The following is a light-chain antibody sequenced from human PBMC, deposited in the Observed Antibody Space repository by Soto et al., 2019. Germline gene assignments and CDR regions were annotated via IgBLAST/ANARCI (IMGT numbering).Light chain of an antibody. CDR2: EVS. CDR3: SSYTRSSSLV. CDR1: SSDVGGYNY. V-gene: IGLV2-14*01. Sequence: VLTQPASVSGSPGQSITISCTGTSSDVGGYNYVSWYQQHPGKAPKLMIYEVSNRPSGVSNRFSGSKSGNTASLTISGLQAEDEADYYCSSYTRSSSLVFGTGTKLTVL. J-gene: IGLJ1*01.